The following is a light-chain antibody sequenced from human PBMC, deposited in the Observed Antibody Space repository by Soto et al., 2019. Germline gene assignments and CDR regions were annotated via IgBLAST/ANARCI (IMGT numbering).Light chain of an antibody. V-gene: IGKV3-20*01. J-gene: IGKJ4*01. CDR3: HQYVIYPPT. CDR2: GAS. CDR1: HSVSSSY. Sequence: ERVTRPSPDTISRSSAERPTXYYRASHSVSSSYLAWYQQEPGHAPGRLIYGASSRATGIPDRFSGTRSGTDLTLTITRLEPEDFAVYYCHQYVIYPPTISVGTTVDIK.